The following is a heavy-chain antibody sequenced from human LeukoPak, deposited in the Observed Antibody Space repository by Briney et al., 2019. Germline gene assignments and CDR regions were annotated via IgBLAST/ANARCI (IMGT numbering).Heavy chain of an antibody. D-gene: IGHD4-17*01. CDR2: INHSGST. J-gene: IGHJ4*02. CDR3: ARAGPFAGSTVTSYYFDC. CDR1: GGSFSGYY. Sequence: SETLSLTCAVYGGSFSGYYWSWIRQPPGKGLEWIGEINHSGSTNYNPSLKSRDTISVDTSKNQFSLKLSSVTAADTAVYYCARAGPFAGSTVTSYYFDCWGQGTLVTVSS. V-gene: IGHV4-34*01.